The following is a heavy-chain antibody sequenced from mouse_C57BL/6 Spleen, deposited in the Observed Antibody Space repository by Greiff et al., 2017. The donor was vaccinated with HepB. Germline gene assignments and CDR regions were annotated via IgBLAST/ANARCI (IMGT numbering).Heavy chain of an antibody. CDR3: ARPSLGQGLDY. D-gene: IGHD3-3*01. V-gene: IGHV7-3*01. CDR2: IRNKANGYTT. J-gene: IGHJ2*01. CDR1: GFTFTDYY. Sequence: EVQLVESGGGLVQPGGSLSLSCAASGFTFTDYYISWVRQPPGKALEWLGFIRNKANGYTTEYSASVKGRFTISGDNSQSILYLQKNALRAEDSATYCGARPSLGQGLDYWGQGTTLTVSS.